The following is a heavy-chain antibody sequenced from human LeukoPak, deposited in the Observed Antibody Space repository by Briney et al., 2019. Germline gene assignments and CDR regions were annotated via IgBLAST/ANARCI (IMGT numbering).Heavy chain of an antibody. Sequence: GASVTVSCKVSGYTLPELSMHWVRQAPGKGLEWMGGFDPEDGETVYAQKFQGRVTRTEDTSTDPAYMELSSLRSEDTAVYYCAKATRPFTIFGVVIGDYWGQGTLVTVSS. J-gene: IGHJ4*02. CDR1: GYTLPELS. CDR2: FDPEDGET. V-gene: IGHV1-24*01. CDR3: AKATRPFTIFGVVIGDY. D-gene: IGHD3-3*01.